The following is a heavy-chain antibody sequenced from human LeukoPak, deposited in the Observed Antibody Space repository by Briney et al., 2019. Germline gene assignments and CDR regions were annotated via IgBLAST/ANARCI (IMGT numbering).Heavy chain of an antibody. J-gene: IGHJ4*02. CDR2: IYPDDSDT. CDR3: ARHQGSVKGGWEDY. V-gene: IGHV5-51*01. D-gene: IGHD1-26*01. Sequence: TGESLKISCSASGYRFPTYWIVWVRQMPGKGLEWMGIIYPDDSDTKYSPSFQGQVIISADKSITTAYLQWSSLKASDTAMYYCARHQGSVKGGWEDYWGQGTLVTVSS. CDR1: GYRFPTYW.